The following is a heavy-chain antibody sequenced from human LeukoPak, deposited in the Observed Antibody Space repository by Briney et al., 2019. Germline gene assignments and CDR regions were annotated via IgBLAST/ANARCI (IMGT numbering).Heavy chain of an antibody. Sequence: ASVKVSCKASGYTFTSYDINCVRQATGQGLEWMGWMNPNSGNTGYAQKFQGRVTMTRNTSISTAYMELSSLRSEDTAVYYCARGTRNDFWSGYYTGWFDPWGQGTLVTVSS. D-gene: IGHD3-3*01. CDR2: MNPNSGNT. CDR3: ARGTRNDFWSGYYTGWFDP. J-gene: IGHJ5*02. V-gene: IGHV1-8*01. CDR1: GYTFTSYD.